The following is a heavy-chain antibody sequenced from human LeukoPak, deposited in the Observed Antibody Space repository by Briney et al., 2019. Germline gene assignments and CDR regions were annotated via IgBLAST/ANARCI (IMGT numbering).Heavy chain of an antibody. Sequence: GGSLRLSCAASGFTFSSYAMHWVRQAPGKGLEWVAVISYDGSNKYYADSVKGRFTISRDNSKNTLYLQMNSLRAEDTAVCYCARASWFDPWGQGTLVTVSS. CDR3: ARASWFDP. V-gene: IGHV3-30-3*01. CDR1: GFTFSSYA. J-gene: IGHJ5*02. CDR2: ISYDGSNK.